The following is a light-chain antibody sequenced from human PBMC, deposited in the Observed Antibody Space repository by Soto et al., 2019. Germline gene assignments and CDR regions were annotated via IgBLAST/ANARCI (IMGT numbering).Light chain of an antibody. Sequence: EIVLTQSPATLSLSPGERASLSCRASQSVPNNNLAWYQRKPGRAPRLLIYGASSRATGIPDRFSGSGSGTDFTLTISRLEPEDFAVFYCQQYGSSPLTFGGGTKVEVK. CDR1: QSVPNNN. J-gene: IGKJ4*01. V-gene: IGKV3-20*01. CDR3: QQYGSSPLT. CDR2: GAS.